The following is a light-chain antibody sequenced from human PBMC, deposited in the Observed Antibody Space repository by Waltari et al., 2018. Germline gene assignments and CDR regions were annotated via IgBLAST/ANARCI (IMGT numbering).Light chain of an antibody. CDR3: SSYTSSSTWV. CDR2: DVS. CDR1: SSDVGGYNY. J-gene: IGLJ1*01. Sequence: QSALTQPASVSGSPGQSITISCTGTSSDVGGYNYVSWYQQHPGKAPKLMIYDVSKRPSGVSKRFSGAKSGNTASLTISGLQAEDEADYYCSSYTSSSTWVFGTGTKFTVL. V-gene: IGLV2-14*01.